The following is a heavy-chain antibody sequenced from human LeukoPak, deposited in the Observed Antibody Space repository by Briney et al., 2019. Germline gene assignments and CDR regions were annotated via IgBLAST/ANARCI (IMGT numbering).Heavy chain of an antibody. D-gene: IGHD3-10*01. J-gene: IGHJ3*02. Sequence: SETLSLTCTVSGGSVSSYFWSWIRRPPGKGLEWIGYIDDSGNTSYNPSLKSQVSISIAKSKNQFSLKLSSVTAADTAMYYCARSDYYGSGSHTLFDAFDIWGQGTRVTVSS. V-gene: IGHV4-59*02. CDR1: GGSVSSYF. CDR3: ARSDYYGSGSHTLFDAFDI. CDR2: IDDSGNT.